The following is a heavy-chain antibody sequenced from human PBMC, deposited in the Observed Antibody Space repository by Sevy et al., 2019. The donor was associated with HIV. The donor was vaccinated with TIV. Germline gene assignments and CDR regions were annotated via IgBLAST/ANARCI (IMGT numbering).Heavy chain of an antibody. J-gene: IGHJ3*02. CDR3: AGGRYDSSGSFDAFDI. V-gene: IGHV3-23*01. D-gene: IGHD3-22*01. CDR1: GFTFISYA. Sequence: GGSLRLSCKPSGFTFISYAMNWVRQAPGKGLEWVSTIYGSSGATYYGDSVKGRFTISRDNSKNTLYLQMNSLRTEDTAVYYCAGGRYDSSGSFDAFDIWGQGTMVTASS. CDR2: IYGSSGAT.